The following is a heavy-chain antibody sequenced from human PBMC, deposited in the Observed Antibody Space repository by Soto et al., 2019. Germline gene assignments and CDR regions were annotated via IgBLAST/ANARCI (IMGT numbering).Heavy chain of an antibody. CDR2: IKQDGSER. J-gene: IGHJ4*02. D-gene: IGHD3-3*01. CDR3: ARAFVAGFLEWLSFDY. CDR1: GFSLSVYW. Sequence: GGSLRLSCAASGFSLSVYWMKWVRHAPGRGLEWVAIIKQDGSERYYVDSVKGRFTISRDNAKNSLYLQMSSLRVEDTAVYYCARAFVAGFLEWLSFDYWGQGTLVTVSS. V-gene: IGHV3-7*03.